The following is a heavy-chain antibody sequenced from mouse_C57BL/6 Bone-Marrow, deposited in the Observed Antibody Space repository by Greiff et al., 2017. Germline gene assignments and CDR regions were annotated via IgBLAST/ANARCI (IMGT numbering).Heavy chain of an antibody. Sequence: QVQLKESGAELMKPGASVKLSCKATGYTFTGYWIEWVKQRPGHGLEWIGEILPGSGSTNYNEKFKGKATFTADTSSNTAYMQLSSLTTEDSAIYYCARGITTVVARENYYAMDYWGQGTSVTVSS. CDR1: GYTFTGYW. CDR2: ILPGSGST. V-gene: IGHV1-9*01. J-gene: IGHJ4*01. D-gene: IGHD1-1*01. CDR3: ARGITTVVARENYYAMDY.